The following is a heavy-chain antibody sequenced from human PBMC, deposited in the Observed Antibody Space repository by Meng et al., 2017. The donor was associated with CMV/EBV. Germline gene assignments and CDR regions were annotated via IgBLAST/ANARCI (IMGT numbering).Heavy chain of an antibody. V-gene: IGHV3-7*01. J-gene: IGHJ6*02. CDR3: AREMRATGYYYYGMDV. CDR2: IKQDGSEK. D-gene: IGHD5-12*01. Sequence: GGSLRLSCAASGFTFSSYAMSWVRQAPGKGLEWVANIKQDGSEKYYVDSVKGRFTISRDNAKNSLYLQINSLRAEDTAVYYCAREMRATGYYYYGMDVWGQGTTVTVSS. CDR1: GFTFSSYA.